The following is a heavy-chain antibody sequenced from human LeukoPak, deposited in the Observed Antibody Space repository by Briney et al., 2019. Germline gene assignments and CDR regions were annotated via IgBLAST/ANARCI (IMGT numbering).Heavy chain of an antibody. CDR2: IYSGGTT. J-gene: IGHJ4*02. CDR3: AREVLDTAMALGY. CDR1: GFTFSSYA. D-gene: IGHD5-18*01. V-gene: IGHV3-66*01. Sequence: LAGGSLRLSCAASGFTFSSYAMSWVRQAPGKGLEWVSIIYSGGTTYYADSVKGRFTISRDNSKNTLYLQMNSLRAEDTAVYYCAREVLDTAMALGYWGQGTLVTVSS.